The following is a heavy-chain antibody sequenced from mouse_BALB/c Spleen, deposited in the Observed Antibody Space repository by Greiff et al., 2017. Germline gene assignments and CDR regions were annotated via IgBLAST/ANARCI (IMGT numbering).Heavy chain of an antibody. V-gene: IGHV14-1*02. CDR2: IDPENGNT. D-gene: IGHD2-12*01. CDR1: GFNFKDYY. Sequence: VQLQQSGAGLVRPGALVKLSCKASGFNFKDYYMHWVRQRPEQGLEWIGWIDPENGNTIYDPKFQGKASITADTSSNTAYLHLSSLTTEDTAVYDCARGGYSTASDTYAMDYWGQGTSVTVSS. J-gene: IGHJ4*01. CDR3: ARGGYSTASDTYAMDY.